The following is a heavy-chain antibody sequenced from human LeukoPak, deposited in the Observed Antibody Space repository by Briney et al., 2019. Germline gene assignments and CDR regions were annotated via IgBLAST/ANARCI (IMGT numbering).Heavy chain of an antibody. Sequence: SETLSLTCAVSGGSFSAFFWRWIRQPPGKGLEWIGDVGHSGSADYNPSLKSRVTVSPDPSKTQFSLKLTSVTAADTAVYYCATRGDYSDTSGNSYDALDIWGQGTMVTVSS. CDR2: VGHSGSA. J-gene: IGHJ3*02. CDR1: GGSFSAFF. V-gene: IGHV4-34*01. CDR3: ATRGDYSDTSGNSYDALDI. D-gene: IGHD3-22*01.